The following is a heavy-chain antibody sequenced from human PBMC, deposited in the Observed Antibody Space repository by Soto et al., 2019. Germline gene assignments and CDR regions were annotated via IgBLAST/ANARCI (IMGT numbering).Heavy chain of an antibody. CDR1: GGSASSGSYY. CDR3: AREEVCSSTSCYFNWFDP. J-gene: IGHJ5*02. V-gene: IGHV4-61*01. D-gene: IGHD2-2*01. Sequence: SETLSLTCTVSGGSASSGSYYWSWIRQPPGKGLEWIGYIYYSGSTNYNPSLKSRVTISVDTSKNQFSLKLSSVTAADTAVYYCAREEVCSSTSCYFNWFDPWGQGTLVTVSS. CDR2: IYYSGST.